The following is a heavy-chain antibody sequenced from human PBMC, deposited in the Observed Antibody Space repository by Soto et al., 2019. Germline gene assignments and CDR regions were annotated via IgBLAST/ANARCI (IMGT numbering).Heavy chain of an antibody. CDR1: GFTFSNYA. CDR3: AKTGGRGFFSDRYFDL. J-gene: IGHJ2*01. V-gene: IGHV3-23*01. Sequence: EVQLLESGGGLVQPGGSLRLSCAASGFTFSNYAMTWVRQAPGKGLEWVSALGDAGGSTYYADSVEGRFTVSRDNSKNTLYLQMNSLRADDTAIYYCAKTGGRGFFSDRYFDLWGRGTLVTVSS. CDR2: LGDAGGST. D-gene: IGHD1-1*01.